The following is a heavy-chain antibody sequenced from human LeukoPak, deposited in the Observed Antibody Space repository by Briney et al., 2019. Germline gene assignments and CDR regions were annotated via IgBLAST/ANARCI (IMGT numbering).Heavy chain of an antibody. J-gene: IGHJ5*02. Sequence: SETLSLTCTVSGGSLGGNCWNWIRQSPESGLECIGRNYGGRTKYNPSLLNRVTISFYTSKNQFSLNLRSVTAADTAVYYCAMRVREQRDTSPGNWLDPWGQGTLATVSS. CDR1: GGSLGGNC. CDR2: NYGGRT. V-gene: IGHV4-59*08. CDR3: AMRVREQRDTSPGNWLDP. D-gene: IGHD1/OR15-1a*01.